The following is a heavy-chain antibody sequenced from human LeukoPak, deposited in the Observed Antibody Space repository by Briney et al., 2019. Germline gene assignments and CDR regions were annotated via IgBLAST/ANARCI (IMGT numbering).Heavy chain of an antibody. V-gene: IGHV3-74*01. D-gene: IGHD5-24*01. Sequence: PGGSLRLSCAASGFTFSSYWMHWVRKAQGKGLVWVSRINIDGSRISYADSVKGRFTISRDNAKNTLYLQMNSLRAEDTAVYYCARDNREVTATTIVDYWGQGTLVTVSS. CDR3: ARDNREVTATTIVDY. CDR2: INIDGSRI. CDR1: GFTFSSYW. J-gene: IGHJ4*02.